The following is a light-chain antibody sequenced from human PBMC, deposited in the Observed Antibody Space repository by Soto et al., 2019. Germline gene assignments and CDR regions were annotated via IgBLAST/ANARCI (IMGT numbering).Light chain of an antibody. Sequence: EIVLTQSPATLSLSPGERATLSCRASQSVSSYLAWYQQKPGQPPRLLIYVASNRATGIPARFSGSGSGTDFTLTISSLEPEDFAIYYCQQRNNWPIFTFGPGTKVDMK. CDR1: QSVSSY. V-gene: IGKV3-11*01. CDR2: VAS. J-gene: IGKJ3*01. CDR3: QQRNNWPIFT.